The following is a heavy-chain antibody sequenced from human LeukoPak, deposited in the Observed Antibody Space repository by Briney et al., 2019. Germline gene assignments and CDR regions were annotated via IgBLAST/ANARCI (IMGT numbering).Heavy chain of an antibody. CDR1: GFTFSSYG. J-gene: IGHJ4*02. D-gene: IGHD6-19*01. V-gene: IGHV3-33*08. CDR3: ARDHSSGWYSDYFDY. Sequence: GGSLRLSCSASGFTFSSYGMHWVRQAPGKGLEWVAVIWYDGSNKYYADSVKGRFTISRDNSKNTLYLQMNSLRAEDTAVYYCARDHSSGWYSDYFDYWGQGTLVTVSS. CDR2: IWYDGSNK.